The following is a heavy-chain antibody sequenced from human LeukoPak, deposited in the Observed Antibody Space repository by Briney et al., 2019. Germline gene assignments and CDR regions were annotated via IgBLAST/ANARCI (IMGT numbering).Heavy chain of an antibody. CDR3: ARDPDSAYEWGPFDP. D-gene: IGHD1-26*01. V-gene: IGHV6-1*01. J-gene: IGHJ5*02. CDR2: TYYRSKWNT. CDR1: GDSVSSNSAS. Sequence: SQTLSLTYAISGDSVSSNSASWNWIRQSPSRGLEWLGRTYYRSKWNTDYAPSVQGRISISPDTSKNQFSLQLDSVTPVYTAVYYCARDPDSAYEWGPFDPWGQGILVTVSS.